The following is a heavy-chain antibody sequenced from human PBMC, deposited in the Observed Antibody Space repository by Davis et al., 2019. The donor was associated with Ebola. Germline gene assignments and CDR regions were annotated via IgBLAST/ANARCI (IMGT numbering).Heavy chain of an antibody. V-gene: IGHV3-53*01. J-gene: IGHJ6*04. CDR1: GFTVRNTH. CDR3: ARGQLELRYYYYYYGMDV. Sequence: GGSLRLSCDASGFTVRNTHMSWVRQAPGKGLEWVSGIYGGDTHYADSVKGRFTISRDNSKNTLHLQMNSLRVEDTAVYYCARGQLELRYYYYYYGMDVWGKGTTVTVSS. D-gene: IGHD1-7*01. CDR2: IYGGDT.